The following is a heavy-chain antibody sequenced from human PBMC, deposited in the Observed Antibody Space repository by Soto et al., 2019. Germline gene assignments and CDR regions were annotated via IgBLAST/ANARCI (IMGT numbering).Heavy chain of an antibody. CDR1: GFTFSSYD. CDR2: IGTAGDT. D-gene: IGHD2-2*01. CDR3: ARGPRYCSSTSCYRYLRVEYYYGMDV. J-gene: IGHJ6*02. V-gene: IGHV3-13*04. Sequence: PGGSLRLSCAASGFTFSSYDMHWVRQATGKGLEWVSAIGTAGDTYYPGSVKGRFTISRENAKNSLYLQMNSLRAGDTAVYYCARGPRYCSSTSCYRYLRVEYYYGMDVWGQGTTVTVSS.